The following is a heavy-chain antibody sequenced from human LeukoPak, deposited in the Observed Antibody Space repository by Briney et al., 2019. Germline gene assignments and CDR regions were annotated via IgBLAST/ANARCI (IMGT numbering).Heavy chain of an antibody. CDR1: GGSFSGYY. V-gene: IGHV4-34*01. CDR2: INHSGST. CDR3: ARVDSGSYTAFDY. Sequence: SETLSLTCAVYGGSFSGYYWSWIRQPPGKGLEWIGEINHSGSTNYNPSLKSRVTISVDTSKNQFSLKLSSVTAADTAVYYCARVDSGSYTAFDYWGQGTLVTVSS. J-gene: IGHJ4*02. D-gene: IGHD1-26*01.